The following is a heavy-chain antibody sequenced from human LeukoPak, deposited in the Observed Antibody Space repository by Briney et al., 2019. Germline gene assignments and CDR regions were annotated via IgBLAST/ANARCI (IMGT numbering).Heavy chain of an antibody. Sequence: GGSLRLSFAASGFRLSDSHMQWVRPAPGKGLEWVVHIRSRRDNYATSYGVSVQGRFTISRDDSNNMAYLQMNSLTADDTAVYYCSRQTVSCHDLWGQGTLVTVSS. CDR1: GFRLSDSH. CDR2: IRSRRDNYAT. V-gene: IGHV3-73*01. D-gene: IGHD2-2*01. CDR3: SRQTVSCHDL. J-gene: IGHJ5*02.